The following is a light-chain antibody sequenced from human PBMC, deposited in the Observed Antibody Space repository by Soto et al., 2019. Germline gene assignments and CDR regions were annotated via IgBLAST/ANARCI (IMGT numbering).Light chain of an antibody. V-gene: IGKV3-20*01. CDR2: GAS. CDR1: QCVSSTF. Sequence: EIVLTQSPGTLSLSPGDRATLSCRASQCVSSTFLAWYQQKPGQAPRVVIYGASTRATGIPDRFSGSGSGTDFTLTISRLEPEDFAVYYCQQYESSRTFGQGTKVEMK. CDR3: QQYESSRT. J-gene: IGKJ1*01.